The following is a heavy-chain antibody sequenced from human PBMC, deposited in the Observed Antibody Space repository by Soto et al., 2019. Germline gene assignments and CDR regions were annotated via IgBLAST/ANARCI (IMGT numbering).Heavy chain of an antibody. CDR1: GFTFSSYA. D-gene: IGHD3-3*01. V-gene: IGHV3-23*01. CDR3: AKDGRYYDFWSGYSRQNWFDP. J-gene: IGHJ5*02. Sequence: PVGSVRLSCAASGFTFSSYAMSWVRQAPGKGLEWVSAISGSGGTTYYADSVKGRFTISRDNSKNTMYLYLQMNSLRAEDTAVYYCAKDGRYYDFWSGYSRQNWFDPWGQGTLVTVSS. CDR2: ISGSGGTT.